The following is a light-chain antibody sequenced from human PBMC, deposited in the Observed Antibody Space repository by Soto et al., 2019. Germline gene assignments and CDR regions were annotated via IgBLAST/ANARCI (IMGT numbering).Light chain of an antibody. CDR3: RQRSNWPVT. CDR1: QGVSSY. Sequence: EIVLTQSPATLSLSPGERATLSCRASQGVSSYLAWYQQKPGQAPRLLIYDASNRATGIPARFSGSGSGTDFTLTISSLEPEDFAVYYCRQRSNWPVTFGGGTKVDI. J-gene: IGKJ4*01. CDR2: DAS. V-gene: IGKV3-11*01.